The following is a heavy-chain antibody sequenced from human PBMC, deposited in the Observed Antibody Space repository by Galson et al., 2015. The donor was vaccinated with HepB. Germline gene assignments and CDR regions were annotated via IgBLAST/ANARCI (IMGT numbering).Heavy chain of an antibody. CDR2: INTNTGNP. D-gene: IGHD1-26*01. CDR3: ARDRGYMYSHRPENHYYYYGMDV. CDR1: GYTFNRYA. Sequence: SVKVSCKAPGYTFNRYAINWVRQAPGQGLEWMGWINTNTGNPTYAQGFTGRFVFSVDTSLSMAYLQISSLKVEDTAVYYCARDRGYMYSHRPENHYYYYGMDVWGQGTTVTVSS. J-gene: IGHJ6*02. V-gene: IGHV7-4-1*04.